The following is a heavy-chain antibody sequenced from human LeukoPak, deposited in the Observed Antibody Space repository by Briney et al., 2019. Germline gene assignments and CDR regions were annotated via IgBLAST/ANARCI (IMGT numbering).Heavy chain of an antibody. J-gene: IGHJ1*01. Sequence: PGGSLRLSCAASGFTFSSYSMNWVRQAPGKGLEWVSSISSSSSYIYYADSVKGRFTISRDNAKNSLYLQMNSLRAEDTAVYYCASPLDYGDYVYFQHWGQGTLVTVSS. V-gene: IGHV3-21*01. CDR3: ASPLDYGDYVYFQH. CDR1: GFTFSSYS. D-gene: IGHD4-17*01. CDR2: ISSSSSYI.